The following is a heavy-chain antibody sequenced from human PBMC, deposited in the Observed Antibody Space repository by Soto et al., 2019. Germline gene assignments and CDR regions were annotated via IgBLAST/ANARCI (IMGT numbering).Heavy chain of an antibody. J-gene: IGHJ5*02. V-gene: IGHV3-30*18. CDR3: AKSRMVRGVIARRGFDP. D-gene: IGHD3-10*01. CDR1: GSTFSSYG. Sequence: GGSLRLSCAASGSTFSSYGMHWVRQAPGKGLEWVAVISYDGSNKYYADSVKGRFTISRDNSKNTLYLQMNSLRAEDTAVYYCAKSRMVRGVIARRGFDPWGQGTLVTVSS. CDR2: ISYDGSNK.